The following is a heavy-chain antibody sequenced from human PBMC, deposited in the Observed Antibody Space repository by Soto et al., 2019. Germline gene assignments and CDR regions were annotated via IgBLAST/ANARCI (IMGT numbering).Heavy chain of an antibody. V-gene: IGHV5-51*01. Sequence: GESLKISCKGSGYNFAGYWIAWVRQMPGKGLELMGIIYPSDSDTRHRPSFQGQVTISADKSISSAYLQWSSLRASDTAMYYCARGGVSTRTFDYWGQGTPVNVSS. CDR1: GYNFAGYW. CDR3: ARGGVSTRTFDY. CDR2: IYPSDSDT. D-gene: IGHD3-3*01. J-gene: IGHJ4*02.